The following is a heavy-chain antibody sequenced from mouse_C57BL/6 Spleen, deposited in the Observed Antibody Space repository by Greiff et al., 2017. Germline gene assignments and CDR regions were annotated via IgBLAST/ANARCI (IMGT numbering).Heavy chain of an antibody. J-gene: IGHJ2*01. CDR2: IYPGDGDT. Sequence: VKLVESGPELVKPGASVKISCKASGYAFSSSWMNWVKQRPGKGLEWIGRIYPGDGDTNYNGKFKGKATLTADKSSSTAYMQLSSLTSEDSAVYFCARVPDGYYFDYWGQGTTLTVSS. D-gene: IGHD2-3*01. CDR1: GYAFSSSW. CDR3: ARVPDGYYFDY. V-gene: IGHV1-82*01.